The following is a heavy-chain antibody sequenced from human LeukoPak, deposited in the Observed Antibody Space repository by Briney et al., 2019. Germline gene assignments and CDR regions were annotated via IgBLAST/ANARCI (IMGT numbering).Heavy chain of an antibody. V-gene: IGHV5-51*01. J-gene: IGHJ3*02. D-gene: IGHD3-22*01. CDR2: IYPGDSDT. CDR3: ATRYYYDSSGLDAFDI. CDR1: GYSFTTYW. Sequence: GESLKISCKGSGYSFTTYWIGWVRQMPGKGLEWMGIIYPGDSDTRYSPSFQGQVTISADKSISTAYLQWSSLKASDTAIYYCATRYYYDSSGLDAFDIWGQGTMVTVSS.